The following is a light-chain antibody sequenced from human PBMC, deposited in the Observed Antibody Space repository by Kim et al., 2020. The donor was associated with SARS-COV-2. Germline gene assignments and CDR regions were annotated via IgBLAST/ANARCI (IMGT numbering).Light chain of an antibody. CDR2: DVS. CDR1: SSDFGNYNL. CDR3: CSYAGSTWV. Sequence: QSALTQPASVSGSPGQSITISCTGTSSDFGNYNLVSWYQHHPGKAPKLMIYDVSQRPSGVSNRFSGSKSGNTASLTISGLQAEDEADYHCCSYAGSTWVFGGGTKLTVL. J-gene: IGLJ3*02. V-gene: IGLV2-23*02.